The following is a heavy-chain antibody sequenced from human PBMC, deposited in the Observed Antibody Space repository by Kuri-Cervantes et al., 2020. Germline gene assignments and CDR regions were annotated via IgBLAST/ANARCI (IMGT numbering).Heavy chain of an antibody. CDR2: IWYDGSNK. V-gene: IGHV3-33*01. Sequence: GGSLRLSCAASGFTFSSYGMHWVRQAPGKGLEWVAVIWYDGSNKYYADSVKGRFTISRDNSKNTLYLQMNSLRAEDTAVYYCAREQIVVGLVGYYYYGMDVWGQGTTVTVSS. D-gene: IGHD3-22*01. CDR3: AREQIVVGLVGYYYYGMDV. CDR1: GFTFSSYG. J-gene: IGHJ6*02.